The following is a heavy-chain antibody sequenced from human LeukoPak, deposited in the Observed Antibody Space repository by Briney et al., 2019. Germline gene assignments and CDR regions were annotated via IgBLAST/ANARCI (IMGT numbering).Heavy chain of an antibody. Sequence: EASVKLSCKASGYTFTSYGISWVRQAPGQGLEWMGLISAYSGNTNFAQKLQGRVTMTTDTSTSTAYMELRSLRSDDTAVYFCARGADTGSYGSLVYFDYWGQGTLVTVSS. CDR1: GYTFTSYG. D-gene: IGHD3-16*01. CDR2: ISAYSGNT. CDR3: ARGADTGSYGSLVYFDY. V-gene: IGHV1-18*01. J-gene: IGHJ4*02.